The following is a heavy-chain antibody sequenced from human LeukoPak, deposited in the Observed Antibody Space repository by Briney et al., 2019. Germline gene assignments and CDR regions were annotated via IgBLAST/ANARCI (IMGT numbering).Heavy chain of an antibody. J-gene: IGHJ6*03. CDR3: ASSTIFGVVQHYYMDV. V-gene: IGHV3-74*01. CDR2: INTDGSST. Sequence: GGSLRLSCAASGFTFSSYWMHWVRQAPGKGLVWVSRINTDGSSTSYADSVKGRLTISRDNAKNTLYLQMNSLRAEDTAVYYCASSTIFGVVQHYYMDVWGKGTTVTVSS. CDR1: GFTFSSYW. D-gene: IGHD3-3*01.